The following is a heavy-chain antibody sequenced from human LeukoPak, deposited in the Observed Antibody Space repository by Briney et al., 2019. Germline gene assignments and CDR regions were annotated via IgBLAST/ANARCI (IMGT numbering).Heavy chain of an antibody. CDR3: AREVGDYYDSSGSFGY. D-gene: IGHD3-22*01. CDR1: GFTFSSHW. J-gene: IGHJ4*02. Sequence: GGSLRLSCAASGFTFSSHWMHWVRQGPGKGLVWVSRINSDGSRTIYADSVKGRFTISRDSAKNTLYLQMNSLRAEDKAVYYCAREVGDYYDSSGSFGYWGQGTLVTVSS. CDR2: INSDGSRT. V-gene: IGHV3-74*01.